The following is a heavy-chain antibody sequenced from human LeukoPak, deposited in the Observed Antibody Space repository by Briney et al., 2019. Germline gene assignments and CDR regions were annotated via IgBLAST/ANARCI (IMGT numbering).Heavy chain of an antibody. CDR2: IYYSGST. V-gene: IGHV4-59*01. CDR3: VRVRIVGGAFDI. CDR1: NGPINTFQ. J-gene: IGHJ3*02. Sequence: SETLSLTCTVSNGPINTFQWSWIRQPPGKGLEWIGYIYYSGSTNYNPSLKSRVTISVDTSKNQFSLKLSSVTAADTAVYYCVRVRIVGGAFDIWGQGTMVTVSS. D-gene: IGHD1-26*01.